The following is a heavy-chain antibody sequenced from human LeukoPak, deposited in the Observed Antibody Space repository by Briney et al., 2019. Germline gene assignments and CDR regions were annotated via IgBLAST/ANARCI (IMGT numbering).Heavy chain of an antibody. V-gene: IGHV3-11*04. D-gene: IGHD3-22*01. CDR2: ISSSGSTI. CDR3: ARDRAYYDSSGQFDY. CDR1: GFTFSDYY. J-gene: IGHJ4*02. Sequence: GGSLRLSCAASGFTFSDYYMSWIRQAPGKGLEWVSYISSSGSTIYYADSVKGRFTISRDNAKNSLSLQMNSLRAEDTAVYYCARDRAYYDSSGQFDYWGQGTLVTVSS.